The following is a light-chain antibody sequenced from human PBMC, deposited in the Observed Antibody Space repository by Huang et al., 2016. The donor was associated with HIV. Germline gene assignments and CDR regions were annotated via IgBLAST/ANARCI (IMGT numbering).Light chain of an antibody. Sequence: EIVMTQSPATLSVSPGERAPLSCRASQSVTSNLAWYQQKPGQAPRLLIYGASTRATGIPARFSGSGSGTEFTLTISSLQSEDFAVYYCQRYDNWPKFTFGPGTKVDIK. CDR1: QSVTSN. CDR3: QRYDNWPKFT. V-gene: IGKV3-15*01. CDR2: GAS. J-gene: IGKJ3*01.